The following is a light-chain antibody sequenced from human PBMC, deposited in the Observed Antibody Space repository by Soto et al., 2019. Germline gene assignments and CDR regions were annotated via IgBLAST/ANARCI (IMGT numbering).Light chain of an antibody. V-gene: IGLV2-14*01. CDR3: SSYTGSSTPYV. CDR2: EVS. Sequence: QSALTQPASVSGSPGQSITISCTRTSSDVGGYNYVSWYQQHPGKARKLLIYEVSNRPSGVSNRFSGSKSGNTASLTISGLQAEYEADYYCSSYTGSSTPYVFLTGTKLTVL. CDR1: SSDVGGYNY. J-gene: IGLJ1*01.